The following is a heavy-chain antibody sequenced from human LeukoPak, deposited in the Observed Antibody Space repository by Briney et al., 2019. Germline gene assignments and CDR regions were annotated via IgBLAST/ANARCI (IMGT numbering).Heavy chain of an antibody. CDR2: ISYDGSNK. V-gene: IGHV3-30*18. CDR1: GFTFSSYG. CDR3: AKAAVAVYCYYYGMDV. Sequence: GGSLRLSCAASGFTFSSYGMHWVRQAPGKGLEWVAVISYDGSNKYYADSVKGRFTISRDNSKNTLYLQMNSLRAEDTAVYYCAKAAVAVYCYYYGMDVWGQGTTVTVSS. D-gene: IGHD6-19*01. J-gene: IGHJ6*02.